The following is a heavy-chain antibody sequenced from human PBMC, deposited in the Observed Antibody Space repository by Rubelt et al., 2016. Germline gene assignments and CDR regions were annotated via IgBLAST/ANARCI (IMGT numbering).Heavy chain of an antibody. CDR3: AVPAAIEDPYYYYGMDV. CDR2: IYYSGST. CDR1: GGSISSSSYY. D-gene: IGHD2-2*02. J-gene: IGHJ6*02. Sequence: GGSISSSSYYWGWIRQPPGKGLEWIGSIYYSGSTYYNPSLKSRVTISVDTSKNQFSLKLSSVTAADTAVYYCAVPAAIEDPYYYYGMDVWGQGTTVTGSS. V-gene: IGHV4-39*01.